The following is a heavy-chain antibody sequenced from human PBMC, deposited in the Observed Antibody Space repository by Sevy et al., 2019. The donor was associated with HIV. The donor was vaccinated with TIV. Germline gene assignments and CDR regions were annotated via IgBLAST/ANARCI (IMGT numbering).Heavy chain of an antibody. Sequence: SCAASGFAFRSHAMHWVRQAPGKGLEWVAVISYDGTETFYPASVEGRFTISRDNSKNMLSLQINSLRPEDTAVYYCARDGGYSIKWYPLYWGHGTLVTVSS. V-gene: IGHV3-30-3*01. D-gene: IGHD6-13*01. CDR3: ARDGGYSIKWYPLY. CDR1: GFAFRSHA. CDR2: ISYDGTET. J-gene: IGHJ4*01.